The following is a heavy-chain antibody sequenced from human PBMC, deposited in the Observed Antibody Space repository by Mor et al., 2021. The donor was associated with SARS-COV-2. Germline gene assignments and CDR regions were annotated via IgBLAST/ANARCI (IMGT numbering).Heavy chain of an antibody. V-gene: IGHV4-4*02. D-gene: IGHD6-19*01. CDR3: ARAGIAVAGTYYYYYGMDV. J-gene: IGHJ6*02. Sequence: NPSLKSRVTISVDKSKNQFSLKLSSVTAADTVVYYCARAGIAVAGTYYYYYGMDVWGQGT.